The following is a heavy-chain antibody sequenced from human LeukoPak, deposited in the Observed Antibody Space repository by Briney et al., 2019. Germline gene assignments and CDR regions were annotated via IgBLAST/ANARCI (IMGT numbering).Heavy chain of an antibody. D-gene: IGHD3-22*01. J-gene: IGHJ4*02. CDR3: ARGIEAINVDYYDSSGYFDY. CDR1: GDSVSSSPYY. CDR2: IRHRGNT. Sequence: SETLSLTCTVSGDSVSSSPYYWGWIRQPPGKGLEWIASIRHRGNTFYNPSFKSRVTISVDTSNNRLSLRLSSVTAADTAVYYCARGIEAINVDYYDSSGYFDYWGQGTLVTVSS. V-gene: IGHV4-39*02.